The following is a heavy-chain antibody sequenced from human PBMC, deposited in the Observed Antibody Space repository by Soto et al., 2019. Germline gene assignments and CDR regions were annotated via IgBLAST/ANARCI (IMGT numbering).Heavy chain of an antibody. CDR3: ARTEATYYDILTGLHY. CDR1: GYTFTSYY. D-gene: IGHD3-9*01. CDR2: INPSGGST. J-gene: IGHJ4*02. V-gene: IGHV1-46*01. Sequence: GASVKVSCKASGYTFTSYYMHWVRQAPGQGLEWMGIINPSGGSTSYAQKFQGRVTMTRDTSTSTVYMELSSLRSEDTAVYYCARTEATYYDILTGLHYWGQGTLVTVSS.